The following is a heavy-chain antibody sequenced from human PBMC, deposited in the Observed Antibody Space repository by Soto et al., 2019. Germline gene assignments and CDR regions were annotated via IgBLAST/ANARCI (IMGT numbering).Heavy chain of an antibody. CDR1: GSTFSSYA. J-gene: IGHJ6*02. Sequence: SSVKVSCKDSGSTFSSYAISWVRQAPGQGLEWMGGIIPIFGTANYAQKFQGRVTITADESTSTAYMELSSLRSEDTAVYYCARAYCSSSICYWNDYYCYVMAVRAQGSTVPVS. D-gene: IGHD2-2*01. V-gene: IGHV1-69*13. CDR3: ARAYCSSSICYWNDYYCYVMAV. CDR2: IIPIFGTA.